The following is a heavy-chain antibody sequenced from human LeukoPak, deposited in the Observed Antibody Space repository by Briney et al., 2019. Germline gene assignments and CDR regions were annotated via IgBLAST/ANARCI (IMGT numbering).Heavy chain of an antibody. J-gene: IGHJ4*02. CDR2: ISGGGDSI. CDR3: AKGHSSSSGKFDY. CDR1: GFTFSNYD. V-gene: IGHV3-23*01. D-gene: IGHD6-6*01. Sequence: GGSLRLSCAASGFTFSNYDMSWVRQAPGKGLDWVSTISGGGDSIHYADSVKGRFTISRDNSKDTLYLQMNSLRAEDTAVYYCAKGHSSSSGKFDYWGQGTLVTVSS.